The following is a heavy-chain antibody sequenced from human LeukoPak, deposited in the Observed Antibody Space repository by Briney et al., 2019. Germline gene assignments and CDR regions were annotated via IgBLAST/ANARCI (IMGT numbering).Heavy chain of an antibody. D-gene: IGHD3-22*01. CDR1: GGSVSSGGYC. CDR3: AKSNYDSSGFGYFDF. J-gene: IGHJ4*02. CDR2: ISYSGST. Sequence: PSETLSLTCTVSGGSVSSGGYCWSWIRQRPRRGLEWIGYISYSGSTYYNPSLKSRATISQDTSKNQFSLKLNSVTAADAAVYYCAKSNYDSSGFGYFDFWGQGTLVTVSS. V-gene: IGHV4-31*03.